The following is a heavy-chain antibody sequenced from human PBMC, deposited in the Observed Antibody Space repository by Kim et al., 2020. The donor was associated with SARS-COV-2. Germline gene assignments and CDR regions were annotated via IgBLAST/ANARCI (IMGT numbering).Heavy chain of an antibody. J-gene: IGHJ4*02. Sequence: GGSLRLSCAASGFTFSSYPMHWARQAPGRGLEWVAIISHDGTNMFYTDSVKGRFTISRDNLKNMLYLQMNSLRAEDAAVYYCARVLTTYYKSPFFDAWGQGTLVTVSS. V-gene: IGHV3-30*04. CDR2: ISHDGTNM. CDR3: ARVLTTYYKSPFFDA. D-gene: IGHD3-9*01. CDR1: GFTFSSYP.